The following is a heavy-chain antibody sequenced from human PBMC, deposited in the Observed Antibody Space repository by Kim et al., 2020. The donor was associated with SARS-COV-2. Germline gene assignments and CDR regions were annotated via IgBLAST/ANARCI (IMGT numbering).Heavy chain of an antibody. J-gene: IGHJ6*02. Sequence: SETLSLTCAVYGGSFSGYYWSWIRQPPGKGLEWIGEINHSGSTNYNPSLKSRVTISVATSKNQFSLKLSCVTAADTAVYYCARGRIRQWLATSPYYYYGMDVWGQGTTVTVSS. CDR3: ARGRIRQWLATSPYYYYGMDV. CDR2: INHSGST. V-gene: IGHV4-34*01. D-gene: IGHD6-19*01. CDR1: GGSFSGYY.